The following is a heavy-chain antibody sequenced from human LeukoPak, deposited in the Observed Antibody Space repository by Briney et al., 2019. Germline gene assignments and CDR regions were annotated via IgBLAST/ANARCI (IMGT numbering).Heavy chain of an antibody. J-gene: IGHJ4*02. Sequence: ASVNVSCTASGYTFTSYDINWVRQATGQGLEWMGWMNPNSGNTGYAQKFQGRVTMTRNTSISTAYMELSSLRSEDTAVYYCARWAGGYCSSTSCYSLDCWGQGTLVTVSS. CDR1: GYTFTSYD. D-gene: IGHD2-2*02. CDR2: MNPNSGNT. CDR3: ARWAGGYCSSTSCYSLDC. V-gene: IGHV1-8*01.